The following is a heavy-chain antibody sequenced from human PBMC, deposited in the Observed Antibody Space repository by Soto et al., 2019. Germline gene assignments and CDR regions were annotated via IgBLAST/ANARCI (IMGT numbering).Heavy chain of an antibody. D-gene: IGHD5-12*01. CDR3: ARDRKYRAGGYNYVLDY. Sequence: QVQLQESGPGLVKPSQTLSLTCTVSGGSISSGGYYWSWIRQHPGKGLEWIGYIYYSGSTYYNPSLKSRVTISVDTSKNQCSLKLSSVTAADTAVDYCARDRKYRAGGYNYVLDYWGQGTLVTVSS. J-gene: IGHJ4*02. V-gene: IGHV4-31*03. CDR1: GGSISSGGYY. CDR2: IYYSGST.